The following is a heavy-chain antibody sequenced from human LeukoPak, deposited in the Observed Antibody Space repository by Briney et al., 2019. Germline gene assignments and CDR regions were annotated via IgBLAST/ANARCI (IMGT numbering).Heavy chain of an antibody. J-gene: IGHJ4*02. Sequence: VASVKVSCKASGGTFSSYAISWERQAPGQGLEWMGGIIPIFGTANYAQKFQGRVTITADESTSTAYMELSSLRSEDTAVYYCAIWRDGYNPFDYWGQGTLVTVSS. V-gene: IGHV1-69*13. CDR3: AIWRDGYNPFDY. D-gene: IGHD5-24*01. CDR2: IIPIFGTA. CDR1: GGTFSSYA.